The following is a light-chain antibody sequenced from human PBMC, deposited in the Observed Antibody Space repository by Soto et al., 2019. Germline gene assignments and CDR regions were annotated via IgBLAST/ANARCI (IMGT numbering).Light chain of an antibody. CDR3: QQLHSYPYT. J-gene: IGKJ2*01. CDR2: AAS. CDR1: QGISTY. Sequence: IQLTQSPSSLSASVGDRVTLTCRARQGISTYLAWYQQQPGKAPQLLIYAASTLQSGVPSRFSGSGSGTDFSLTISSLQPEDFATYYCQQLHSYPYTFGQGTKLEIK. V-gene: IGKV1-9*01.